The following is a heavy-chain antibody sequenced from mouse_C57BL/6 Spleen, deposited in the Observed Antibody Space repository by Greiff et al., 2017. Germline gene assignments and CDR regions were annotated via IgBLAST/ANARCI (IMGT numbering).Heavy chain of an antibody. Sequence: VQLQQPGAELVMPGASVKLSCKASGYTFTSYWMHWVKQRPGQGLEWIGEIDPSDSYTNYNQKFKGKSTLTVDKSTSTAYMQLSSLTSEDSAVYYCARCINWYFDVWGTGTTVTVSS. CDR2: IDPSDSYT. D-gene: IGHD1-3*01. J-gene: IGHJ1*03. V-gene: IGHV1-69*01. CDR1: GYTFTSYW. CDR3: ARCINWYFDV.